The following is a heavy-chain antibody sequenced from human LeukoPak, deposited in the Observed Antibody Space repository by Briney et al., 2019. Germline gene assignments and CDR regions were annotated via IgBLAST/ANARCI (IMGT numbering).Heavy chain of an antibody. J-gene: IGHJ4*02. CDR3: AREGDSNSADY. V-gene: IGHV3-48*01. D-gene: IGHD4-11*01. CDR1: GFMFDDYS. Sequence: GGSLRLSCAASGFMFDDYSMHWVRQAPGKGLEWVSYISGSSSTIYYADSVKGRFTFSRDNAKNSLYLQMNSLRAEDTAVYYCAREGDSNSADYWGQGTLVTVSS. CDR2: ISGSSSTI.